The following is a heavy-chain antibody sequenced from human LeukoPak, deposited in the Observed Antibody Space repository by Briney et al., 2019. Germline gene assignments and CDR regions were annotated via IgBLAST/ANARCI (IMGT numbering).Heavy chain of an antibody. CDR2: INSDGSST. J-gene: IGHJ3*02. Sequence: PGGSLRLSCAASGFTFSSYWMHWVRHAPGKGMVWVSRINSDGSSTNYADSVKGRFTISRDNAKNTLYLQMNSLRAEDTAVYYCAREFRVLPDMWGQGTMVTVSS. CDR3: AREFRVLPDM. D-gene: IGHD3-10*01. V-gene: IGHV3-74*01. CDR1: GFTFSSYW.